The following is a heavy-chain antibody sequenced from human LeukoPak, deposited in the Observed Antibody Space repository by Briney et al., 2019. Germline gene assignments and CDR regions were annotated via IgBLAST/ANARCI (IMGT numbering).Heavy chain of an antibody. CDR2: IYPGDSDT. D-gene: IGHD3-9*01. V-gene: IGHV5-51*01. CDR3: ARLPLRYFDWLLLDYYYYMDV. J-gene: IGHJ6*03. CDR1: GYSFTSYW. Sequence: GESLKISCKGSGYSFTSYWIGWVRQMPGKGLEWMGIIYPGDSDTRYSPSFQGQVTISADKSISTAYLQWSSLKASDTAMYYCARLPLRYFDWLLLDYYYYMDVWGKGTTVTVSS.